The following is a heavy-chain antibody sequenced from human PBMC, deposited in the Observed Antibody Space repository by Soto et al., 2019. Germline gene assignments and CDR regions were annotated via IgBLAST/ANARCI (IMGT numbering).Heavy chain of an antibody. CDR1: GGSISSSSYY. D-gene: IGHD1-26*01. CDR2: IYYSGST. CDR3: ARRLTGRVGY. J-gene: IGHJ4*02. Sequence: QLQLQESGPGLVKPSETLSLTCTVSGGSISSSSYYWGWIRQPPGKGLEWIGSIYYSGSTYYNPSLKSRVXVXXYTSMNRSPLKLGPVTAADTAVYRCARRLTGRVGYWGQGPLVTVSS. V-gene: IGHV4-39*02.